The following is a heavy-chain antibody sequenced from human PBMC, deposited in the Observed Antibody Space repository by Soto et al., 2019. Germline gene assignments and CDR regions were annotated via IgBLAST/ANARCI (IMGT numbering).Heavy chain of an antibody. CDR3: ARFGSSWYFDY. CDR1: GGSISSGDYY. Sequence: PSETLSLTCTVSGGSISSGDYYWSWIRQPPGKGLEWIGYIYYSGSTYYNPSLKSRVTISVDTSKNQFPLKLSSVTAADTAVYYCARFGSSWYFDYWGQGTLVTVSS. V-gene: IGHV4-30-4*01. CDR2: IYYSGST. J-gene: IGHJ4*02. D-gene: IGHD6-13*01.